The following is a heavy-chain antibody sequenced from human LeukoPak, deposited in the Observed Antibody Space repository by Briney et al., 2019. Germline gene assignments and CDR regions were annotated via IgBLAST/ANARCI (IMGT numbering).Heavy chain of an antibody. Sequence: PSETLSLTCTVSGGSISSGGYYWSWIRQPPGKGLEWIGYIYHSGSTYYNPSLKSRVTISVDRSKNQFSLKLSSVTAADTAVYYCARSPSSSLRWFDPWGQGTLVTVSS. D-gene: IGHD6-13*01. V-gene: IGHV4-30-2*01. CDR1: GGSISSGGYY. J-gene: IGHJ5*02. CDR2: IYHSGST. CDR3: ARSPSSSLRWFDP.